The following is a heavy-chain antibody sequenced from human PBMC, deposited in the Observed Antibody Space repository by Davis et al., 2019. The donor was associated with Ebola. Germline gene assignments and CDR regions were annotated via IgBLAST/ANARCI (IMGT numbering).Heavy chain of an antibody. V-gene: IGHV3-30*03. CDR2: ISDHGTER. CDR1: GFTVDRDY. J-gene: IGHJ3*02. CDR3: ARVGTYDRSGYSLNDFDI. D-gene: IGHD3-22*01. Sequence: PGGSLRLSCAASGFTVDRDYVTWVRQAPGKGLEWVAGISDHGTERQYADSVKGRFTISKDDSKNTLFLQMNSLKTEDTAVYYCARVGTYDRSGYSLNDFDIWGQGTMVTVSS.